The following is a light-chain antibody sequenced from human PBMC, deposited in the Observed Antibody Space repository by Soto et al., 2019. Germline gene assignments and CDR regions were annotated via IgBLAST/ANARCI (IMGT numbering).Light chain of an antibody. CDR1: SSDIGRYNY. Sequence: QSVLTQPASVSGSPGQSITISCTGTSSDIGRYNYVSWYQQHPGKVPKLMISEVTNRPSGVSDRFSGSKSGNTASLTISGLQAEDEADYYCSSYTTTFTQVFGTGTKLTVL. V-gene: IGLV2-14*01. CDR3: SSYTTTFTQV. J-gene: IGLJ1*01. CDR2: EVT.